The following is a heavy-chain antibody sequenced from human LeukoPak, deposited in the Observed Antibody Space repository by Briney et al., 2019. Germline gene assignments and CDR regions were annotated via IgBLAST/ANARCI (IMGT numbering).Heavy chain of an antibody. D-gene: IGHD2-2*01. J-gene: IGHJ5*02. CDR2: ISSSGSTI. Sequence: GGSLRLACAASGLTFSDYYMSWIRQAPGKGLEWVSYISSSGSTIYYADSVKGRFTISRDNAKNSLYLQMNSLRAEDTAVYYCARDSLEYCSSTSCSDNWFDPWGQGTLVTVSS. V-gene: IGHV3-11*01. CDR1: GLTFSDYY. CDR3: ARDSLEYCSSTSCSDNWFDP.